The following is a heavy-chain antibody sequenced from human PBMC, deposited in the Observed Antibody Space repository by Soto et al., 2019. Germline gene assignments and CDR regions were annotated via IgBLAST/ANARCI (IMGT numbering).Heavy chain of an antibody. J-gene: IGHJ6*02. CDR2: IYYSGST. V-gene: IGHV4-39*01. D-gene: IGHD3-3*01. CDR1: GGSISSSSYY. CDR3: ARLNYDFWSGQLGHSNYYYGMNV. Sequence: SETLSLTCTVSGGSISSSSYYWGWIRQPPGKGLEWIGSIYYSGSTYYNPSLKSRVTISVDTSKNQFSLKLSSVTAADTAVYYCARLNYDFWSGQLGHSNYYYGMNVWGQGTTVTVSS.